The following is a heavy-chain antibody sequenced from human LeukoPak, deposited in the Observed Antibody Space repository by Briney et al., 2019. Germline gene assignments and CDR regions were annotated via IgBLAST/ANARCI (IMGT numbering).Heavy chain of an antibody. CDR2: IRSKAYGGTT. Sequence: GGSLRLSCTTSGFTFGDYGMSWVRQAPGKGLEWVGFIRSKAYGGTTENAASVKGRFTISRDDSKSVAYLQMNSLKTEDTAVYYCTGSFGELTFFDYWGLGTLVTVSS. D-gene: IGHD3-10*01. J-gene: IGHJ4*02. V-gene: IGHV3-49*04. CDR1: GFTFGDYG. CDR3: TGSFGELTFFDY.